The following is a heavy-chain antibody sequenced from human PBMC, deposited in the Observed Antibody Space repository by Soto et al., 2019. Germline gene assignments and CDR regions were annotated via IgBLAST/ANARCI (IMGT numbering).Heavy chain of an antibody. D-gene: IGHD3-10*01. Sequence: TLSLTCNASGGPITTGYYYWNWLRQPPGKGLEWIGYVFYSGATNYSPSLKSRAAISMDTSKNQFSLSLTSVTAADTAVYYCARAGFSYGHLLFWGQGIRVTVSS. CDR3: ARAGFSYGHLLF. J-gene: IGHJ4*02. CDR1: GGPITTGYYY. CDR2: VFYSGAT. V-gene: IGHV4-30-4*01.